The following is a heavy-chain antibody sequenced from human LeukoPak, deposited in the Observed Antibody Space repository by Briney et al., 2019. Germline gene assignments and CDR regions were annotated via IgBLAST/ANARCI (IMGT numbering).Heavy chain of an antibody. CDR2: ISSGGST. CDR3: ARGGGFSYGPIDY. Sequence: PGGSLRLSCAASGFTVTINYTSWVRQAPGKGLERGLVISSGGSTYYADSVKGRFTISRDNSKNTLYLQMSSLRAEDTAVYYCARGGGFSYGPIDYWGQGTLVTVSS. D-gene: IGHD5-18*01. CDR1: GFTVTINY. V-gene: IGHV3-53*01. J-gene: IGHJ4*02.